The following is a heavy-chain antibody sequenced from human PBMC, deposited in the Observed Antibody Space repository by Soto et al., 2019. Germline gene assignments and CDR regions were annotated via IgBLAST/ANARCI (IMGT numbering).Heavy chain of an antibody. D-gene: IGHD1-7*01. J-gene: IGHJ4*02. CDR1: GFTFGSYD. CDR2: ISSNGGTT. Sequence: EVQLAESGGGMVQPGGSLRLSCVASGFTFGSYDMHWVRQAPGKGLEYVSSISSNGGTTYYGNSVKGRFTISRDNSKNTLYLQMGSLIAEDIAVYYCVRRVSGNYDYWGQGTLVTVSS. CDR3: VRRVSGNYDY. V-gene: IGHV3-64*01.